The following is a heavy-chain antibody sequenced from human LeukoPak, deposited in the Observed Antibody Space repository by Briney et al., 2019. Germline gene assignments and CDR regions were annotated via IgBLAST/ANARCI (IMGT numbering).Heavy chain of an antibody. D-gene: IGHD4/OR15-4a*01. CDR2: ISGSGGST. V-gene: IGHV3-23*01. CDR3: ARRAGAYSHPYDY. CDR1: GFTFRTYA. Sequence: GGSLRLSCAASGFTFRTYAMSWVRQAPGKGLEWVSSISGSGGSTYYADSVKGRFTISRDNSKNTVYLQMNSLRAEDTAVYYCARRAGAYSHPYDYWGQGTLVTVSS. J-gene: IGHJ4*02.